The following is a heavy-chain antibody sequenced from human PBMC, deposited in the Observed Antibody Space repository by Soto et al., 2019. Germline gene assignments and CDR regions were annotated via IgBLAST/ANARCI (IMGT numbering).Heavy chain of an antibody. CDR1: GYTFTSYG. D-gene: IGHD6-19*01. J-gene: IGHJ4*02. CDR2: INAGNGNT. Sequence: GASVKVSCKASGYTFTSYGISWVRQAPGQRLEWMGWINAGNGNTKYSQKFQGRVTINRDTSASTAYMELSSLRSEDTALYYCANLGSVTGPRDYWGQGTLVTVSS. V-gene: IGHV1-3*01. CDR3: ANLGSVTGPRDY.